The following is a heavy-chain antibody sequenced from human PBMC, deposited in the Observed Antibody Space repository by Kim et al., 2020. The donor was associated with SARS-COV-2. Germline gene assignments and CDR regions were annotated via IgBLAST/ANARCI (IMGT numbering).Heavy chain of an antibody. CDR3: ARDRPCRSTSCYEYYFDY. D-gene: IGHD2-2*01. V-gene: IGHV1-18*01. Sequence: ASVKVSCKASGYTFTSYGISWVRQAPGQGLEWMGWISAYNGNTNYAQKLQGRVTMTTDTSTSTAYMELRSLRSDDTAVYYCARDRPCRSTSCYEYYFDYWGQGTLVTVSS. CDR2: ISAYNGNT. J-gene: IGHJ4*02. CDR1: GYTFTSYG.